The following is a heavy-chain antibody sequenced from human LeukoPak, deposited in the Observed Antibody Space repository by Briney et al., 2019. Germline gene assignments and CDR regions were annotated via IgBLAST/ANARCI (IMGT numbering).Heavy chain of an antibody. CDR2: IWYDGSNK. CDR3: VRSSMAAAGPFDY. V-gene: IGHV3-33*01. CDR1: GFTFSSYG. D-gene: IGHD6-13*01. Sequence: GGSLRLSCAASGFTFSSYGMHWVRQAPGKGLEWVTVIWYDGSNKYYADSVKGRFTISRDNSKNTLYLQMNSLRAEDTAVYYCVRSSMAAAGPFDYWGQGILVTLSS. J-gene: IGHJ4*02.